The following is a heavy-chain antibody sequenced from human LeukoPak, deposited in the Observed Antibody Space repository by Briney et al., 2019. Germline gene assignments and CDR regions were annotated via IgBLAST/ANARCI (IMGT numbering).Heavy chain of an antibody. Sequence: GGSLRLSCAASGFTFSSYWMSWVRQAPGKGLEWVANIKQDGSEKYYVDSVKGRFTISRDNAKNSLYLQMNSLRAEDTAVYYCARRGPRRWPPHYFDYWGQGTLVTVSS. CDR3: ARRGPRRWPPHYFDY. CDR1: GFTFSSYW. V-gene: IGHV3-7*01. D-gene: IGHD4-23*01. J-gene: IGHJ4*02. CDR2: IKQDGSEK.